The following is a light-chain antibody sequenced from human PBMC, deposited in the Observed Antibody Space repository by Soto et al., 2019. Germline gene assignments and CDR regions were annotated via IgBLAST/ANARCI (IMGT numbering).Light chain of an antibody. V-gene: IGKV3-11*01. CDR3: QQRTNWIFT. Sequence: EVVLTQSPATLSLSPGERATLSCRASQSVSNYLAWYQQKPGQAPRLLIYDASNRVTGIPVRFSGSGSGTDFTLTISSLEPEDFAVYYCQQRTNWIFTFGPGTRVDIK. CDR2: DAS. J-gene: IGKJ3*01. CDR1: QSVSNY.